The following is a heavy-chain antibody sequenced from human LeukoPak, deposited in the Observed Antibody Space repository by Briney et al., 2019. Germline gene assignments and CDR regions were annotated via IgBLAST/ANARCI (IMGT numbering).Heavy chain of an antibody. J-gene: IGHJ3*01. CDR2: ISWNSGSI. CDR1: GFTFDDYA. CDR3: AKDEFVSSDFTGAFDV. Sequence: PGGSLRLSCAASGFTFDDYAMHWVRQAPGKGLEWVSGISWNSGSIGYADSVKGRFTISRDNAKNSLFLQMNSLRAKDMALYYCAKDEFVSSDFTGAFDVWGQGTMVTVSS. V-gene: IGHV3-9*03. D-gene: IGHD2-8*02.